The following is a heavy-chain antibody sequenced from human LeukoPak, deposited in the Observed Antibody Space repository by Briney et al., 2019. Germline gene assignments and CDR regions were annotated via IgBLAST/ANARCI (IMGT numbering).Heavy chain of an antibody. J-gene: IGHJ4*02. CDR1: GFTFTTYW. D-gene: IGHD1-1*01. V-gene: IGHV3-74*01. CDR3: AKSDASWNDVLSFDY. CDR2: INSDGSIT. Sequence: PGGSLRLSCAASGFTFTTYWMHWVRQAPGKGLVWVSHINSDGSITSYADSVKGRFTISRDNAKNTLYLQMNSLRAEDTAVYYCAKSDASWNDVLSFDYWGQGTLVTVSS.